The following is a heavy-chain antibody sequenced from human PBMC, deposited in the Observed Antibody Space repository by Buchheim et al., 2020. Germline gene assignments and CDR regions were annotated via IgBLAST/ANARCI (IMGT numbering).Heavy chain of an antibody. Sequence: MPLVESGGGLVQPGRSLRLSCAASGFTFSSYGMHWVRQAPGKGLEWVAVISYDGSNKYYADSVKGRFTISRDNSKNTLYLQMNSLRAEDTAVYYCAKDEEIAVAGVDYWGQGTL. J-gene: IGHJ4*02. CDR1: GFTFSSYG. CDR2: ISYDGSNK. CDR3: AKDEEIAVAGVDY. V-gene: IGHV3-30*18. D-gene: IGHD6-19*01.